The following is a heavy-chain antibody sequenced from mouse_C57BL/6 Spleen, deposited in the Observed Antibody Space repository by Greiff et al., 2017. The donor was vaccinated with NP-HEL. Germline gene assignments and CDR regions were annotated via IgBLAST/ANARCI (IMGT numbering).Heavy chain of an antibody. CDR3: ARSGNYDYFDY. Sequence: VQLQQSGAELVKPGASVKLSCKASGYTFTSYWMQWVNQRPGQGLEWIGEIDPSDSYTNYNQKFKGKATLTVDTSSSTAYMQLSSLTSEDSAVYYCARSGNYDYFDYWGQGTTLTVSS. V-gene: IGHV1-50*01. D-gene: IGHD2-1*01. J-gene: IGHJ2*01. CDR2: IDPSDSYT. CDR1: GYTFTSYW.